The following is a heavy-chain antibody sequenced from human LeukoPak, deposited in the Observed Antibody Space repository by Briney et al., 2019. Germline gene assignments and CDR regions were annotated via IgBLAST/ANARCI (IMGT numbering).Heavy chain of an antibody. D-gene: IGHD1-26*01. CDR1: GYTFTSYD. Sequence: ASVKVSCKASGYTFTSYDINWVRQATGQGLEWMGWMNPNSGNTGYAQNFQGRVTMTRNTSISTAYMELSSLRSEDTAVFYRARVHYSGTYFSQNYFDFWGQGTLVTVSS. V-gene: IGHV1-8*01. CDR2: MNPNSGNT. J-gene: IGHJ4*02. CDR3: ARVHYSGTYFSQNYFDF.